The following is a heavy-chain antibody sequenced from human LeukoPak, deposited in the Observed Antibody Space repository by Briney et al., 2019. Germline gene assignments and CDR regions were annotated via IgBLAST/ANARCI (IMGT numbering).Heavy chain of an antibody. CDR2: ISWNSGSI. J-gene: IGHJ3*02. CDR3: ASGWSGAFDI. Sequence: GRSLRLSCSASGFTFDDYAMHCVRQAPGKGLDWGSGISWNSGSIGYADSVTGRFTISRDNAKNSLYLQMNSLRAADTALYYCASGWSGAFDIWGQGTMVTVSS. CDR1: GFTFDDYA. D-gene: IGHD6-19*01. V-gene: IGHV3-9*01.